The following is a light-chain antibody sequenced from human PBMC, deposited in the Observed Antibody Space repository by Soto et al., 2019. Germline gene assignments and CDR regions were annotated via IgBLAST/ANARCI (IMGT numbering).Light chain of an antibody. Sequence: DIQLTQSPSSLSASVGDRVTIVCRASQIVSTYLNWYQHKPGKAPNLLIYAASTLQSGVPSRFSGSGSGTEFTLTISSLLPEDVATYSCHQSYSVPLTFGGGTKVEI. V-gene: IGKV1-39*01. CDR2: AAS. J-gene: IGKJ4*01. CDR3: HQSYSVPLT. CDR1: QIVSTY.